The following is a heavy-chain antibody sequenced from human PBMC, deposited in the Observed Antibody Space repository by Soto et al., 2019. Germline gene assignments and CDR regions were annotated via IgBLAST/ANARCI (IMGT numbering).Heavy chain of an antibody. CDR2: IYPGDSDT. J-gene: IGHJ6*02. V-gene: IGHV5-51*01. Sequence: GASLKISCMGSGYSFTSYWIAWVRQMPGKGLEWMGIIYPGDSDTRYSPSFQGQVTISADKSISTAYLQWSSLKASDTAIYYCARQDCITSSRSIGLDVWGQGTTVTVSS. D-gene: IGHD1-20*01. CDR1: GYSFTSYW. CDR3: ARQDCITSSRSIGLDV.